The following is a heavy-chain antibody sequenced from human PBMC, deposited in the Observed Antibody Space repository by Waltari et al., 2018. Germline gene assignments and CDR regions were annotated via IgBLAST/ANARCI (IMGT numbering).Heavy chain of an antibody. D-gene: IGHD3-22*01. CDR2: IYGDDDK. V-gene: IGHV2-5*02. Sequence: QITLKESGPTLVKPTQTLTLTCTFSGFSLSTSGVGVGWIRQPPGKALEWLAPIYGDDDKRYSPSLKRRLTITKDTSKNQVVLTMTNMDPVDTATYYCAHRRGGSSGYYWFDYWGQGTLVTVSS. CDR3: AHRRGGSSGYYWFDY. CDR1: GFSLSTSGVG. J-gene: IGHJ4*02.